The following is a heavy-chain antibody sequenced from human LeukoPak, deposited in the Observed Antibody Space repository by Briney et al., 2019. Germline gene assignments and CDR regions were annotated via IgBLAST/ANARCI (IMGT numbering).Heavy chain of an antibody. J-gene: IGHJ4*02. CDR2: ISWNSGSI. CDR1: GFTFDDYA. D-gene: IGHD6-13*01. CDR3: AKVSSSSSWSQNYFDY. V-gene: IGHV3-9*01. Sequence: GRSLRLSCAASGFTFDDYATHWVRQAPGKGLEWVSGISWNSGSIGYADSVKGRFTISRDNDKNSLYLQMNSLRAEDTALYYCAKVSSSSSWSQNYFDYWGQGTLVTVSS.